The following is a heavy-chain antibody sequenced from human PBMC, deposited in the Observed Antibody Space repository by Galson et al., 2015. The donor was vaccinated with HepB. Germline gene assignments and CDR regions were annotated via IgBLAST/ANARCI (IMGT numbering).Heavy chain of an antibody. CDR3: ARADSVAVAGYYYYYGMDV. D-gene: IGHD6-19*01. J-gene: IGHJ6*02. CDR1: GDSVSSHSAA. V-gene: IGHV6-1*01. CDR2: TYYRAKWYN. Sequence: CAISGDSVSSHSAAWNWIRQSPSRGLEWLGRTYYRAKWYNDYAVSVKSRITINPDTSKNQFSLQMNSVTPEDTAVYYCARADSVAVAGYYYYYGMDVWGQGTTVTVSS.